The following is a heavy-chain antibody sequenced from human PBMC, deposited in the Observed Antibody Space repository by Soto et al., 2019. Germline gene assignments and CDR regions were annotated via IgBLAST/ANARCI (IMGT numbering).Heavy chain of an antibody. CDR1: GFTVSSNY. CDR2: IYSGGST. CDR3: ARGLMNTVTGRLAYPYYFDY. V-gene: IGHV3-53*01. J-gene: IGHJ4*02. Sequence: RGSLRLSCAASGFTVSSNYMSWVRQAPGKGLEWVSVIYSGGSTYYADSVKGRFTISRDNSKNTLYLQMNSLRAEDTAVYYCARGLMNTVTGRLAYPYYFDYWGQGTLVTVSS. D-gene: IGHD4-17*01.